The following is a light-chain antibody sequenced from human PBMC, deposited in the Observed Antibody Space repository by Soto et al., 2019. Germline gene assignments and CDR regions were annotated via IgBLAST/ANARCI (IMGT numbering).Light chain of an antibody. V-gene: IGKV1-39*01. CDR3: QQTNSFPYT. J-gene: IGKJ2*01. CDR2: DAS. Sequence: DIQMTQSPSSLSASVGDRVTITCRASQTISTYLNWYQQKPGKAPRLLIYDASSLLSGVPSRFSGSGSGTDFTLTIASLQPEDSATYYCQQTNSFPYTFGQGTKLNIK. CDR1: QTISTY.